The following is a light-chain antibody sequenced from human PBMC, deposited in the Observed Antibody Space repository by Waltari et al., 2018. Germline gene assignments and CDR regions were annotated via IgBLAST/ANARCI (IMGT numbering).Light chain of an antibody. J-gene: IGKJ2*01. CDR2: WAS. Sequence: DFVMTQSPDSLAVSLGERATINCKSSQSVLYSSNNKNYLAWYQQKPGQPPKLLIYWASTRESGVPVRFSGSGSGTDFTLTISSLQAEDVAVYYCHQYYGPPYTFGQGTKLEIK. V-gene: IGKV4-1*01. CDR1: QSVLYSSNNKNY. CDR3: HQYYGPPYT.